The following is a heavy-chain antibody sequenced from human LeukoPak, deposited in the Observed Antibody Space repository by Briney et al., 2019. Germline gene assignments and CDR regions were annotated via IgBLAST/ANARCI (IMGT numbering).Heavy chain of an antibody. Sequence: GGSLRLSCAASGFTFSSYWMSWVRQAPGKGLEWVANIKQDGSEKYYVDSVKGRFTVSRDSAKNSLYLQMNSLRAEDTAVYYCARSAPWAAWFGELLKPYYYYYGMDVWGQGTTVTVSS. CDR2: IKQDGSEK. D-gene: IGHD3-10*01. CDR3: ARSAPWAAWFGELLKPYYYYYGMDV. V-gene: IGHV3-7*01. J-gene: IGHJ6*02. CDR1: GFTFSSYW.